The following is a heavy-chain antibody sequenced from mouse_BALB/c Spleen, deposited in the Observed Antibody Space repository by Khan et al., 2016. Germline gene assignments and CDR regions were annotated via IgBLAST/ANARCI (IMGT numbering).Heavy chain of an antibody. CDR1: GFTFSDSY. CDR3: ESGLDWCFDV. Sequence: EVELVESGGGLVKPGGSLKLSCAASGFTFSDSYMHWVRQTPEKRLEWVATISDGGTYSYYPASVKGRFTISRDNAKNNLYLQMSSLKSEDTALFYCESGLDWCFDVWGTGTTVTVSS. J-gene: IGHJ1*03. CDR2: ISDGGTYS. V-gene: IGHV5-4*02.